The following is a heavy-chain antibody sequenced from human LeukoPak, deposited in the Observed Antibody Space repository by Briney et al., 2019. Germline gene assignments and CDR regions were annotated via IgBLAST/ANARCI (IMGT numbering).Heavy chain of an antibody. CDR1: GFTFSSYS. CDR2: ITSTSTYI. D-gene: IGHD5-12*01. CDR3: VRRAPNNSGLDY. Sequence: GGSLRLSCAASGFTFSSYSFNWVRQAPGKGLEWVASITSTSTYIYYADSVQGRFAVSRDNAKNSLYLQMNSLRAEDTAVFYCVRRAPNNSGLDYWGQGTLVTVSS. V-gene: IGHV3-21*01. J-gene: IGHJ4*02.